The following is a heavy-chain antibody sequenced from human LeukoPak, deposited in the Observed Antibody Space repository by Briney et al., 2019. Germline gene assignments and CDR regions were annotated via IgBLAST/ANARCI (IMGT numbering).Heavy chain of an antibody. V-gene: IGHV1-18*01. CDR1: GYTFTSYG. D-gene: IGHD2-2*01. J-gene: IGHJ4*02. CDR2: ISAYNGNT. Sequence: ASVKVSCKASGYTFTSYGISWVRQAPGQGLEWMGWISAYNGNTNYAQKLQGRVTMTTDTSTSTAYMELRSPRSDDTAVYYCARVIWSTYYFDYWGQGTLVTVSS. CDR3: ARVIWSTYYFDY.